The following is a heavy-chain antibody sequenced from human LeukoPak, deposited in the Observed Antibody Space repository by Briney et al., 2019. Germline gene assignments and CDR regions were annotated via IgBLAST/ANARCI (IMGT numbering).Heavy chain of an antibody. V-gene: IGHV3-23*01. CDR3: AKERGIYSGYDPLEY. D-gene: IGHD5-12*01. CDR1: GFTFSTYA. Sequence: PGGSLRLSCAASGFTFSTYAMSWVRQAPGKGLEWVSAYSGSGGSTFYADSVKGRFTVSRDNSKNTLYLQMDSLRTEDTALYFRAKERGIYSGYDPLEYWGQGTLVTVSS. J-gene: IGHJ4*02. CDR2: YSGSGGST.